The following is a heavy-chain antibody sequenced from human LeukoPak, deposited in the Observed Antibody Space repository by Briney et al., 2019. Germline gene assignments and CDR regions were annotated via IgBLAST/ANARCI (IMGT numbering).Heavy chain of an antibody. CDR1: GFTVSSDY. D-gene: IGHD3-22*01. CDR2: IYSGGST. CDR3: ATYDSSGYFAEYFQH. J-gene: IGHJ1*01. Sequence: PGGSLRLSCAASGFTVSSDYMSWVRQAPGKGLEWVSVIYSGGSTYYADSVKGRFTISRHNSKNTLYLQMNSLRAEDTAVYYCATYDSSGYFAEYFQHWGQGTLVTVSS. V-gene: IGHV3-53*04.